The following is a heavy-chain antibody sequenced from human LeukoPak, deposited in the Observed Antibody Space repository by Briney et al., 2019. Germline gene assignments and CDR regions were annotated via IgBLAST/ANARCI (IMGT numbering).Heavy chain of an antibody. CDR2: IYYSGST. V-gene: IGHV4-31*03. CDR1: GGSISSGGYH. CDR3: ARSGSDDAFDI. J-gene: IGHJ3*02. D-gene: IGHD1-26*01. Sequence: SETLSLTCTVSGGSISSGGYHWSWIRQHPGKGLEWIGYIYYSGSTYYNPSLKSRVTISVDTSKNQFSLKLSSVTAADTAVYYCARSGSDDAFDIWGQGTMVTVSS.